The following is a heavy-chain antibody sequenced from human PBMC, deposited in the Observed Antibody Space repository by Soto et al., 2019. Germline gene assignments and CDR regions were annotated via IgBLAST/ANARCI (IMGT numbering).Heavy chain of an antibody. CDR1: GGTFSSYA. J-gene: IGHJ6*02. CDR2: IIPIFGTA. CDR3: ARTAEDFWSGYYYYYYGMDV. V-gene: IGHV1-69*06. D-gene: IGHD3-3*01. Sequence: SVKVSCKASGGTFSSYAVSWVRQAPGQGLEWMGGIIPIFGTANYAQKFQGRVTITADKSTSTAYMELSSLRSEDTAVYYCARTAEDFWSGYYYYYYGMDVWGQGTTVTVSS.